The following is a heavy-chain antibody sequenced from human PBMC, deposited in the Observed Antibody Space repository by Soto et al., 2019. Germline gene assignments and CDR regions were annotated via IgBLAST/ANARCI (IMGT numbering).Heavy chain of an antibody. CDR3: ARDAYDSSGYYLPAEYFQH. CDR1: GGTFSSYA. Sequence: GASVKVSCKASGGTFSSYAISWVRQAPGQGLEWMGGIIPIFGTANYAQKFQGRVTITADKSTSTAYMELSSLRSEDTAAYYCARDAYDSSGYYLPAEYFQHWGQGTLVTVS. D-gene: IGHD3-22*01. V-gene: IGHV1-69*06. CDR2: IIPIFGTA. J-gene: IGHJ1*01.